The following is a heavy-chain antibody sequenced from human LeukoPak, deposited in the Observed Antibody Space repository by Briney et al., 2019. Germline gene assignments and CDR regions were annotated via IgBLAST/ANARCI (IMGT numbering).Heavy chain of an antibody. CDR3: EGSGYYTGFDY. Sequence: GGSLRLSCAASKFTFSNYAMQWVRQAPGKGLEWVAVLSYDGIYTYYADSVKGRFTISRDNSKNTLYLQMDSLRAEDTAVYYCEGSGYYTGFDYWGQGTLVTVSS. J-gene: IGHJ4*02. D-gene: IGHD3-3*01. V-gene: IGHV3-30*04. CDR2: LSYDGIYT. CDR1: KFTFSNYA.